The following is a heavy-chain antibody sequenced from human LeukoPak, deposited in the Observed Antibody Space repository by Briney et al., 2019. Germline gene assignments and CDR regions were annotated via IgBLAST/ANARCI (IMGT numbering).Heavy chain of an antibody. V-gene: IGHV4-38-2*02. CDR1: GYSISSGYY. CDR3: ARGTYDFWSGYYYYYYMDV. D-gene: IGHD3-3*01. CDR2: IYHSGST. Sequence: ASETLSLTCTVSGYSISSGYYWGWIRQPPGKGLGWIGSIYHSGSTYYNPSLKSRVTISVDTSKNQFSLKLSSVTAADTAVYYCARGTYDFWSGYYYYYYMDVWGKGTTVTVSS. J-gene: IGHJ6*03.